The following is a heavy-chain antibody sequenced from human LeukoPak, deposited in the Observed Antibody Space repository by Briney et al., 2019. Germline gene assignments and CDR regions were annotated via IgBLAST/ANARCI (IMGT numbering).Heavy chain of an antibody. V-gene: IGHV3-30*04. CDR1: GFTFSSYA. CDR2: ISYDGSNK. CDR3: AREPARYSGSYPLGY. D-gene: IGHD1-26*01. J-gene: IGHJ4*02. Sequence: GGSLRLSCAASGFTFSSYAMHWVRQAPGKGLEWVAVISYDGSNKYYADSVKGRFTISRDNSKNTLYLQMNSLRAEDTAVYYCAREPARYSGSYPLGYWGQGTLVTVSS.